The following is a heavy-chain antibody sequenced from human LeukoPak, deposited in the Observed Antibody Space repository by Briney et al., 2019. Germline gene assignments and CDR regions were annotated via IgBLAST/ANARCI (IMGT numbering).Heavy chain of an antibody. CDR2: IYTSGST. CDR3: AGHYGPAAFDI. J-gene: IGHJ3*02. V-gene: IGHV4-4*07. CDR1: GGSISTYY. D-gene: IGHD3-10*01. Sequence: SETLSLTCTVSGGSISTYYWIWIRQPAGKGLEWIGRIYTSGSTNYNSSLKSRVTLSLDTSKNQFSLRLTSVTAADTAVYYCAGHYGPAAFDIWGQGTMVTVSS.